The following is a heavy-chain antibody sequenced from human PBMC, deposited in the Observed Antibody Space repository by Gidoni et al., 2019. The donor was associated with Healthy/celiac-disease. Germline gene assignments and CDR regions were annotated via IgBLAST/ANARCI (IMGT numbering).Heavy chain of an antibody. V-gene: IGHV3-23*01. CDR3: AKDSVYDSSGVHTPECFQH. CDR1: GFTFSSYA. CDR2: ISGSGGRT. D-gene: IGHD3-22*01. Sequence: EVQLLAPGGGLVQPGGSLTLSSAASGFTFSSYALSWVRQAPGKGLEWVSAISGSGGRTYDAGSMKGRFTISRDNSKNTLYLQMNSLRAEDTAVYYCAKDSVYDSSGVHTPECFQHWGQGTLVTVSS. J-gene: IGHJ1*01.